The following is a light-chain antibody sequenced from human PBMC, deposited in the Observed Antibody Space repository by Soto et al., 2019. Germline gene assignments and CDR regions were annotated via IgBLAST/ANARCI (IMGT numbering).Light chain of an antibody. CDR2: GTS. Sequence: EIVLTQSPGTLSLSPGERATLSCRASQSVSSSYLAWYQQKPGQAPRLLIYGTSSRATDIPDRFSGSGSGTDFTLTISRLEPEDFAAYYCQQYGRSPITFGQGTRLEIK. CDR1: QSVSSSY. V-gene: IGKV3-20*01. CDR3: QQYGRSPIT. J-gene: IGKJ5*01.